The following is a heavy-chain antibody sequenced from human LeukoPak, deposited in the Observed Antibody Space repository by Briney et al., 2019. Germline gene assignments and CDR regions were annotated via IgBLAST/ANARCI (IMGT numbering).Heavy chain of an antibody. CDR3: AREELGPFYYYYYYMDV. Sequence: SETLSLTCTVSGGSISSGSYYWSWIRQPAGKGLEWIGRIYTSGSTNYNPSLKSRVTISVDTSKNQFSLKLSSVTAADTAVYYCAREELGPFYYYYYYMDVWGKGTTVTISS. CDR1: GGSISSGSYY. D-gene: IGHD3-10*01. CDR2: IYTSGST. V-gene: IGHV4-61*02. J-gene: IGHJ6*03.